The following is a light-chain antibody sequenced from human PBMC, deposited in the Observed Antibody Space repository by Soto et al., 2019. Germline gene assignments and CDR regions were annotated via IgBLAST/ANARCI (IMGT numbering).Light chain of an antibody. CDR1: QSTSIW. CDR2: DAA. V-gene: IGKV1-5*01. J-gene: IGKJ2*01. Sequence: DIQMTKYTSPLSASVGDRVTITCRASQSTSIWLAWYQQKPGKAPRLLIYDAASLKTGVPSRFSGSGSGTNFTLTISSLQPNDFATYYSQYDSSFGQGTKVDIK. CDR3: QYDSS.